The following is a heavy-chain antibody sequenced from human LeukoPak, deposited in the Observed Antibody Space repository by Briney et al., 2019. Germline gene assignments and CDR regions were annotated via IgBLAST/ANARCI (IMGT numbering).Heavy chain of an antibody. Sequence: GGSLRLSCAASGFTFSSYGMHWVRQAPGKGLEWVAFIRYDGSNKYYADSVKGRFTISRDNSKNTLYLQMNSLRAEDTAVYYCAKDEWVAAAGTALTWHYYGMDVWGQGTTVTVSS. CDR3: AKDEWVAAAGTALTWHYYGMDV. J-gene: IGHJ6*02. D-gene: IGHD6-13*01. V-gene: IGHV3-30*02. CDR2: IRYDGSNK. CDR1: GFTFSSYG.